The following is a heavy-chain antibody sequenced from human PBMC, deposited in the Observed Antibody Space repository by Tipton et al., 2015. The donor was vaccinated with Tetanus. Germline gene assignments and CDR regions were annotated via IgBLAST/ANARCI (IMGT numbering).Heavy chain of an antibody. CDR2: IYYSGST. V-gene: IGHV4-31*02. D-gene: IGHD6-6*01. CDR3: ARDQGGGRVVRLNWFDP. Sequence: LRLSCTVSGGSINSGGHFWTWIRQYPGKGLEWIGYIYYSGSTYYNPSLKSRVAISVDTSKNQFFLKLSSVTAADTAVYYCARDQGGGRVVRLNWFDPWGQGTLVTVSS. CDR1: GGSINSGGHF. J-gene: IGHJ5*02.